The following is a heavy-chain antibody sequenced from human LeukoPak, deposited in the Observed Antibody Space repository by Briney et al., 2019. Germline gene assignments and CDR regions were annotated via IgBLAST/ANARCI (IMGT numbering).Heavy chain of an antibody. CDR1: GYSISSGYF. J-gene: IGHJ4*02. V-gene: IGHV4-38-2*02. CDR2: IYHRGTT. Sequence: PSETLSLTCIVSGYSISSGYFWGWVRQPPGKDLEWIGSIYHRGTTHYNPSLKSRVTISVDTSKNQFSLKLSSVTAADTAVYYCARQSSSSWVAWVGYFDYWGQGTLVTVSS. CDR3: ARQSSSSWVAWVGYFDY. D-gene: IGHD6-13*01.